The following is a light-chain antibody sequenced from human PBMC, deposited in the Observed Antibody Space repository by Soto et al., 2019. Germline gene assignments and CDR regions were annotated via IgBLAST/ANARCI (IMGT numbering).Light chain of an antibody. Sequence: QSMLTQPASVSGSPGQSITISCTGTSTDVGGYNYVSWYQQHPGKAPKLMIYDVTSRPSGVSNRFSGSKSGNTASLIISGLQADDEADYYCISYTSSDTYVFGTGTKLTVL. CDR1: STDVGGYNY. CDR2: DVT. V-gene: IGLV2-14*01. CDR3: ISYTSSDTYV. J-gene: IGLJ1*01.